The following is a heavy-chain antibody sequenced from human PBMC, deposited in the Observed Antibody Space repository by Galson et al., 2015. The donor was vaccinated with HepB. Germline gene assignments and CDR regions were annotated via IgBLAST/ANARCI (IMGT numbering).Heavy chain of an antibody. V-gene: IGHV4-34*01. Sequence: ETLSLTCAVYGGSFSGYYWSWIRQPPGKGLEWIGEINHSGSTNYNPSLKSRVTISVDTSKNQFSLKLSSVTAADTAVYYCARGPAHYYYGMDVWGQGTTVTVSS. CDR3: ARGPAHYYYGMDV. CDR1: GGSFSGYY. D-gene: IGHD2-2*01. CDR2: INHSGST. J-gene: IGHJ6*02.